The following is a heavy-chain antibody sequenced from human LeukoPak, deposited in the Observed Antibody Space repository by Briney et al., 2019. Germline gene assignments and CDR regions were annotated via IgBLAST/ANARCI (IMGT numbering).Heavy chain of an antibody. Sequence: GGSLRLSCAASGFTFSSYAMSWVRQAPGKGLEWVSAISGSGGSTYYADSVKGRFTISRDNSRNTLYLQMNSLRAEDTAVYYCAKVGGYSYGRLLDYWGQGTLVTVSS. J-gene: IGHJ4*02. CDR1: GFTFSSYA. D-gene: IGHD5-18*01. V-gene: IGHV3-23*01. CDR2: ISGSGGST. CDR3: AKVGGYSYGRLLDY.